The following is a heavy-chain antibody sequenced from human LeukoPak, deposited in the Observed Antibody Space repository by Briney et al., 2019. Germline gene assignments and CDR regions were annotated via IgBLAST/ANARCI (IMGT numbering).Heavy chain of an antibody. Sequence: GASVKVSCKASGYTFTSYYMHWVRQAPGQGLEWMGIINPSGGSTSYAQKFQGRVTMTRDTSTSTVYMELSSLRSEDTAVYYCATDYAVGASWADAFDIWGQGTMVTVSS. J-gene: IGHJ3*02. V-gene: IGHV1-46*01. D-gene: IGHD1-26*01. CDR3: ATDYAVGASWADAFDI. CDR1: GYTFTSYY. CDR2: INPSGGST.